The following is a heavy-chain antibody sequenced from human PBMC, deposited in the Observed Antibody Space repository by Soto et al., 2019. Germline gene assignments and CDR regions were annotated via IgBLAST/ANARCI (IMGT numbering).Heavy chain of an antibody. J-gene: IGHJ5*02. D-gene: IGHD2-15*01. CDR1: GYSISSGYY. V-gene: IGHV4-38-2*01. Sequence: SETLSLTCAVSGYSISSGYYWGWIRQPPVKGLECIGSIYHSGSTYYNPSLKSRVTISVDTYKNQFYLKLSSVTAADTAVYYCSRASYCSGGSCYETNWLDPWGQGTMVTVSS. CDR2: IYHSGST. CDR3: SRASYCSGGSCYETNWLDP.